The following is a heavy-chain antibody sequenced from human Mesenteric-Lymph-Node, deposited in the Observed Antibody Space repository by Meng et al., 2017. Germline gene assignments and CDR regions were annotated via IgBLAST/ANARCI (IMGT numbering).Heavy chain of an antibody. CDR3: ARAPTGVSDPYYFDY. Sequence: ASVKVSCKASGYTFTSYYMHWVRQAPGQGLEWMGIINPSGGSTSYAQKFQGRVTMTRDTSTSTVYMELSSLRSEDTAVYYCARAPTGVSDPYYFDYWGQGTLVTVSS. D-gene: IGHD2-8*02. J-gene: IGHJ4*02. CDR2: INPSGGST. CDR1: GYTFTSYY. V-gene: IGHV1-46*01.